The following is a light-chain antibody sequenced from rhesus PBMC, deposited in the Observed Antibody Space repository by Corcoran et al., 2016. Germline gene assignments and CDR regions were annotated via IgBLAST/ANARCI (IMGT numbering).Light chain of an antibody. CDR1: QGISNW. CDR2: RAS. J-gene: IGKJ4*01. V-gene: IGKV1-69*01. CDR3: QQHDNSPLT. Sequence: DIQMTQSPSSLSASVGDRVTITCRASQGISNWLAWYQQKPGKAPNPLISRASNLETGVPSRFSGSGSGTYFTLTISSLPPEDIATYYCQQHDNSPLTFGGGTKVEIK.